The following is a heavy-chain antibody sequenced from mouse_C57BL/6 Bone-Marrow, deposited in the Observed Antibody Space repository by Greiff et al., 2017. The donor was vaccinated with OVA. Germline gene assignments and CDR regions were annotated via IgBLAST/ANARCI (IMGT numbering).Heavy chain of an antibody. CDR2: ISYDGSN. V-gene: IGHV3-6*01. J-gene: IGHJ2*01. CDR3: ARGRAQATNYFDY. Sequence: VQLQQSGPGLVKPSQSLSLTCSVTGYSITSGYYWNWIRQFPGNKLEWMGYISYDGSNNYNPSLKNRISITRDTSKNQFFLKLNSVTTEDTATYYCARGRAQATNYFDYWGQGTTLTVSS. CDR1: GYSITSGYY. D-gene: IGHD3-2*02.